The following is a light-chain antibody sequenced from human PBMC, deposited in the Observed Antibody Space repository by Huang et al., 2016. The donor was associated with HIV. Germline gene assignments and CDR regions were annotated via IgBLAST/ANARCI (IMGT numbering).Light chain of an antibody. CDR1: QSIFYSSNNKNY. J-gene: IGKJ2*01. CDR2: WAS. V-gene: IGKV4-1*01. CDR3: HQYDSVPYT. Sequence: DIVLTQSPDSLAVSLGETATINCKSSQSIFYSSNNKNYLAWYQHKPGQPPKLLIYWASTRGSGVPDRFSGSGSGADFTLTISSLQAEDVAVYYCHQYDSVPYTFGQGTKLEIK.